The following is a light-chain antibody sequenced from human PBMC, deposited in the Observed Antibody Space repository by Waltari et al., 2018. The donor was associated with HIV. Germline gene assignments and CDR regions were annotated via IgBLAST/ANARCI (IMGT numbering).Light chain of an antibody. CDR3: HVWENSIDEYV. Sequence: SYVLTQPASVSVAPGQTANVTCGRDNIESKNVHGYQQKAGKAPILVLYDDSDRPSGIPERFSGFNFGNTATLTISRVEAEDEADYYCHVWENSIDEYVFGTGTKVTV. CDR1: NIESKN. CDR2: DDS. V-gene: IGLV3-21*02. J-gene: IGLJ1*01.